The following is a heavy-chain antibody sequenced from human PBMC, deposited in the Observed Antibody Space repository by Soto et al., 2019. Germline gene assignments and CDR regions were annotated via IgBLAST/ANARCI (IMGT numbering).Heavy chain of an antibody. CDR1: GFTFSSYS. D-gene: IGHD5-12*01. CDR3: ARDMAKGLRFPDY. J-gene: IGHJ4*02. V-gene: IGHV3-48*01. CDR2: ISSIISTI. Sequence: EVQLVASGGGLVQPGGSLRLSCAASGFTFSSYSMNWVRQDPGKGLEWVSYISSIISTIYYADSVKGRFTISRDNAKHSLYLQMNSLRAEDTAVYYCARDMAKGLRFPDYGGQGTLVTVCS.